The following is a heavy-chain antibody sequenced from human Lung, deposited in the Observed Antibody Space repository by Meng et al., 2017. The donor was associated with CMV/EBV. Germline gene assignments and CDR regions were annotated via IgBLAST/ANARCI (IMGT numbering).Heavy chain of an antibody. J-gene: IGHJ4*02. CDR3: AKDLLLFGGPNAYFDQ. CDR1: GFRSDDCG. V-gene: IGHV3-30*02. Sequence: GGSLRLSCAVSGFRSDDCGMHWVRQTPGKGLEWVAFVRHDGTNKFYAASVKGRITISRDNSKSTVYLQMNSLRPEDSALYYCAKDLLLFGGPNAYFDQWGQGTLVTVSS. D-gene: IGHD3-16*01. CDR2: VRHDGTNK.